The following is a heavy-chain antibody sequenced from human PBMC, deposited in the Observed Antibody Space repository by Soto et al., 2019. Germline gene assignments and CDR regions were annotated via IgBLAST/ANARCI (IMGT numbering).Heavy chain of an antibody. D-gene: IGHD2-8*01. CDR3: AGVRDIVLMVYARGRNGAFDI. J-gene: IGHJ3*02. CDR1: GGSISSSSYY. CDR2: IYYSGST. Sequence: SETLSLTCTVSGGSISSSSYYWGWIRQPPGKGLEWIGSIYYSGSTYYNPSLKSRVTISVDTSKNQFSLKLSSVTAADTAVYYCAGVRDIVLMVYARGRNGAFDIWGQGTMVTVSS. V-gene: IGHV4-39*01.